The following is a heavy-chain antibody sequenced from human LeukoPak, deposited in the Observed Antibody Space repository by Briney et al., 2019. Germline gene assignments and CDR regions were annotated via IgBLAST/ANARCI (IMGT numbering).Heavy chain of an antibody. CDR1: GYTFTSYD. CDR3: ARVKRAFTMIPFHKYYFDY. D-gene: IGHD3-22*01. J-gene: IGHJ4*02. Sequence: GASVKVSCKASGYTFTSYDINWVRQATGQGLEWMGWMNPNSGNTGYAQKFQGRVTMTRNTSISTAYMELSSLRSEDTAVYYCARVKRAFTMIPFHKYYFDYWGQGTLVTVSS. V-gene: IGHV1-8*01. CDR2: MNPNSGNT.